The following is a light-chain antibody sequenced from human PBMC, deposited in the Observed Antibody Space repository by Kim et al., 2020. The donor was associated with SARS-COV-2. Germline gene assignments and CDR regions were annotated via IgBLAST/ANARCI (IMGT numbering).Light chain of an antibody. CDR3: HQYNDWPPGDT. CDR1: QSVSNN. J-gene: IGKJ2*01. CDR2: GAS. V-gene: IGKV3-15*01. Sequence: VLRTQSPTILSVSPGERATLSCRASQSVSNNLAWYQFKPGQPPRLLIYGASTRATGVPARFSGAGSGTDFTLTVNSLQSEDFAVYYCHQYNDWPPGDTFGQGTKLEI.